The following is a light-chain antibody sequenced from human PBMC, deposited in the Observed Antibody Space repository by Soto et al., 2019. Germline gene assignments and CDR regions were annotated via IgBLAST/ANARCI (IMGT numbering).Light chain of an antibody. CDR3: QQYKDDPYT. CDR1: QSLSAS. Sequence: DIQMTQSPSTLSAVVGDRVTITCRASQSLSASLAWYQRKPGKAPKLLIYKAASLQPGVPSRFSGSGAGTEFPLNIITLQPDDFATYYCQQYKDDPYTFGQGTKLEIK. CDR2: KAA. J-gene: IGKJ2*01. V-gene: IGKV1-5*03.